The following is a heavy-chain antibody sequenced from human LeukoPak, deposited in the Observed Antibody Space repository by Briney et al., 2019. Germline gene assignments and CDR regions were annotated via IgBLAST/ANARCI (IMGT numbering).Heavy chain of an antibody. CDR3: ARASGYYPRLYFDY. CDR2: IYYTGSS. D-gene: IGHD3-22*01. V-gene: IGHV4-59*08. CDR1: VASITSYD. Sequence: SETLSLTCTVSVASITSYDWGWIRQSPGKGLEWIGYIYYTGSSNYNPSLKSRVTMAVDTSKNQFSLKLSSVTAADTAVYYCARASGYYPRLYFDYWGRGTLVTVSS. J-gene: IGHJ4*02.